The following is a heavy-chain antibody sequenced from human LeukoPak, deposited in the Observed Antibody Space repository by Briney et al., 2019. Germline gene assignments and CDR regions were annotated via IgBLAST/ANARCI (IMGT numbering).Heavy chain of an antibody. CDR3: ARGLSPSDFDY. Sequence: SETLSLTCAVYGGSFSGYYWSWIRQPPGKGLEWIGEINHSGSTNYNPSLKSRVTTSVDTSKNQFSLKLSSVTAADTAVYYCARGLSPSDFDYWGQGTLVTVSS. CDR2: INHSGST. J-gene: IGHJ4*02. V-gene: IGHV4-34*01. D-gene: IGHD3-10*01. CDR1: GGSFSGYY.